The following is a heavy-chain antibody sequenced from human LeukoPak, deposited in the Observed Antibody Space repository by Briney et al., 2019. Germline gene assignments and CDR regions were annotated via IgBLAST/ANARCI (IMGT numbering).Heavy chain of an antibody. CDR2: IYYSGST. J-gene: IGHJ5*02. CDR1: GGSISSYY. V-gene: IGHV4-59*01. CDR3: ARGGYYGSGNDFRFDP. Sequence: SETLSLTCTVSGGSISSYYWSWIRQPPGKGLEWIGYIYYSGSTNYEPSLKSRITISVDTSKNQFSLKLSSVTAADTAVYYCARGGYYGSGNDFRFDPWGQGTLVTVSS. D-gene: IGHD3-10*01.